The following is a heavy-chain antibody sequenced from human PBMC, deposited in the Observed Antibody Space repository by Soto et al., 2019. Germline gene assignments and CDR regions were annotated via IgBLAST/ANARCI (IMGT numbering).Heavy chain of an antibody. CDR3: ARGGYNWNDAISDY. V-gene: IGHV1-46*03. CDR2: INPRGGGS. D-gene: IGHD1-1*01. Sequence: QVQLVQSGAEVKKPGASVKVSCKASGYTFTSYYMYWVRQAPGQGLEWMGTINPRGGGSAYAQKCQGRVTMITDTSSRTVYMESSSLRSEDTAVYFCARGGYNWNDAISDYWGQGTLVTVSS. J-gene: IGHJ4*02. CDR1: GYTFTSYY.